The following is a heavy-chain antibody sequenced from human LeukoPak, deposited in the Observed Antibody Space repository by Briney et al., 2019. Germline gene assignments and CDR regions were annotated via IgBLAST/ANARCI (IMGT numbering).Heavy chain of an antibody. CDR3: ASYRKGDGYAYFDY. J-gene: IGHJ4*02. CDR2: IYYSRST. CDR1: GGSISSSSYY. Sequence: PSETLSLTCTVSGGSISSSSYYWGWIRQPPGKGLEWIGSIYYSRSTYYNPSLKSRVTISVDTSKNQFSLKLSSVTAADTAVYYCASYRKGDGYAYFDYWGQGTLVTVSS. D-gene: IGHD5-24*01. V-gene: IGHV4-39*01.